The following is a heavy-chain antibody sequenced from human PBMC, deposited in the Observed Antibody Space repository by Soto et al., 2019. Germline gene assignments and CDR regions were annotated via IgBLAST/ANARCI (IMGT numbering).Heavy chain of an antibody. D-gene: IGHD5-12*01. Sequence: PGESLKISCKGSRYSFTDYWIHWVRRLPGKGLEWMGTIKPGDSDTRYSPSFQGQVTISADKSISTAYLQWSSLKASDTAMYYCARQVATIYYYYGMDVWGQGTTLTVSS. CDR1: RYSFTDYW. V-gene: IGHV5-51*01. CDR3: ARQVATIYYYYGMDV. CDR2: IKPGDSDT. J-gene: IGHJ6*02.